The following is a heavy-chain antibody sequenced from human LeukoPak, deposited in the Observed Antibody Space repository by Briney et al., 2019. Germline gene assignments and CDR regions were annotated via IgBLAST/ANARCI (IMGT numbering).Heavy chain of an antibody. CDR3: AIDLGSGRYLGQY. CDR2: IHYSGSH. D-gene: IGHD1-26*01. Sequence: SETLSLTCTVSGGSISRYYWSGIRQPPGKGLEWVGHIHYSGSHNYNPSLQSRVTIAVASSKNQFSLKRNSMAAADAAVYYCAIDLGSGRYLGQYWGQGTLVTVSS. CDR1: GGSISRYY. J-gene: IGHJ4*02. V-gene: IGHV4-59*01.